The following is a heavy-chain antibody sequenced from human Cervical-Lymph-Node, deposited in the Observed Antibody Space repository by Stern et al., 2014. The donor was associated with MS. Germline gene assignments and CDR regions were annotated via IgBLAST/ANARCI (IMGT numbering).Heavy chain of an antibody. J-gene: IGHJ4*02. CDR2: LNPNSDDP. V-gene: IGHV1-2*02. Sequence: HVQLVQSGAKMERPGASVRVSCKASGYDFTGFFIHLVRQVPGQGLEWMGRLNPNSDDPTYAQILQDRVTLTSDTSIGTAYLELSRLTSADTAVYYCAREATRIIVGIDYWGQGTPVTVSS. CDR3: AREATRIIVGIDY. CDR1: GYDFTGFF. D-gene: IGHD2/OR15-2a*01.